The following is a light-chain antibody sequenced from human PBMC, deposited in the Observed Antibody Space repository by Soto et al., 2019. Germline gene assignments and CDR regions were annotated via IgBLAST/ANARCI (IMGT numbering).Light chain of an antibody. CDR1: QSVSSY. CDR2: DAS. Sequence: EIVLTQSPATLSLSPGERATLSCRASQSVSSYLAWYQQKPGQAPRLLIYDASNRATGIPARFSGSVSGTGFTLTISSLEPEDFAVYYCQQRSNWPWTFGQGTKVEIK. J-gene: IGKJ1*01. V-gene: IGKV3-11*01. CDR3: QQRSNWPWT.